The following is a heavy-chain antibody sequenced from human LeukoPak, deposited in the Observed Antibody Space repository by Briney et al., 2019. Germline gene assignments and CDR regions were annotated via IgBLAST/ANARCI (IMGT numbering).Heavy chain of an antibody. CDR2: ISSSSSYI. J-gene: IGHJ4*02. CDR3: AKGSTDSRPYYFDY. V-gene: IGHV3-21*01. CDR1: GFTFSSYS. Sequence: GGSLRLSCAASGFTFSSYSMNWVRQAPGKGLEWVSSISSSSSYIYYADSVKGRFTISRDNAKNSLYLQMNSLRAEDTAVYYCAKGSTDSRPYYFDYWGQGTLVTVSS.